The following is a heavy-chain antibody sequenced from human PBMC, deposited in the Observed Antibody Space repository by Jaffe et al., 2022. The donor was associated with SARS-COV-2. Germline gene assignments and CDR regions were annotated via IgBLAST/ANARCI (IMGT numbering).Heavy chain of an antibody. D-gene: IGHD7-27*01. CDR3: ACQLGLGRYFDY. CDR2: ISDDGSNK. V-gene: IGHV3-30-3*01. Sequence: QVQLVESGGGGVQPGRSLRLSCAASGFTFSDFPMHWVRQAPGKGLEWVAVISDDGSNKFYADSVKGRFTISRDNSKNTLHLQMNSLRAEDTALYYCACQLGLGRYFDYWGQGTLVTVSS. CDR1: GFTFSDFP. J-gene: IGHJ4*02.